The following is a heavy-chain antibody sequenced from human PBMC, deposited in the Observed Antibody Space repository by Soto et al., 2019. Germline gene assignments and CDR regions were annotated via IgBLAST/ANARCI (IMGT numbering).Heavy chain of an antibody. J-gene: IGHJ4*02. D-gene: IGHD3-9*01. Sequence: QVQLVESGGGVVQPGRSLRLSCAASGFTFSNYGMHWVRQAPGKGLEWVAVISSDGSYEYYGDSVKGRFTVSRDNSKNTLYVQMDSLRAEDTAVYYCVTSKDLVDCDFKVEYWGQGTLVTVSS. CDR2: ISSDGSYE. V-gene: IGHV3-30*03. CDR3: VTSKDLVDCDFKVEY. CDR1: GFTFSNYG.